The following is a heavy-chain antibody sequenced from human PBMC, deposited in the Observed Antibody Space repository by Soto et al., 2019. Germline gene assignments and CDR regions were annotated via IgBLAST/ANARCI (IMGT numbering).Heavy chain of an antibody. J-gene: IGHJ4*02. D-gene: IGHD3-22*01. CDR3: ARDNGREQYYDSSGYWYYFDY. CDR2: IYYSGST. CDR1: GGSISSYY. V-gene: IGHV4-59*01. Sequence: TSETLSLTCTVSGGSISSYYWSWIRQPPGKGLEWIGYIYYSGSTNYNPSLKSRVTISVDTSKNQFSLKLSSVTAADTAVYYCARDNGREQYYDSSGYWYYFDYWGQGTLVTVSS.